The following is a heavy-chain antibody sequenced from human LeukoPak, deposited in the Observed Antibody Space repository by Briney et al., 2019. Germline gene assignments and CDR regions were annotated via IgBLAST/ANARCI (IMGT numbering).Heavy chain of an antibody. J-gene: IGHJ5*02. V-gene: IGHV1-69*13. D-gene: IGHD4-11*01. Sequence: ASVKVSCKASGGTFSSYAISWVRQAPGQGLEWMGGIIPIFGTANYAQKFQGRVTITADESTSTAYMELSSLRSEDTAVCYCARDNRPDYSNYGSWFDPWGQGTLVTVSS. CDR3: ARDNRPDYSNYGSWFDP. CDR1: GGTFSSYA. CDR2: IIPIFGTA.